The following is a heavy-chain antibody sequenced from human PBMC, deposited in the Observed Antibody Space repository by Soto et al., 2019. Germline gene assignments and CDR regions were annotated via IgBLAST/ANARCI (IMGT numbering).Heavy chain of an antibody. Sequence: QLQLQESGSGLVKPSQTLSLTFAVSGDSLSSGGFSWSWVRQPPGKGLEWVGCFYYSGNTYYNPSRQGRLSIAVDMSKYQLSLSLNAVTAAKRTVYFCARGAGSGEEEKSSSGLDVWGPGPSVTVS. D-gene: IGHD3-10*01. J-gene: IGHJ6*02. CDR1: GDSLSSGGFS. V-gene: IGHV4-30-2*01. CDR2: FYYSGNT. CDR3: ARGAGSGEEEKSSSGLDV.